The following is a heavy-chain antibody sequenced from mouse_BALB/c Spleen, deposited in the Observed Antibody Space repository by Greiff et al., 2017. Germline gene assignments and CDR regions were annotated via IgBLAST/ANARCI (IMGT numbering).Heavy chain of an antibody. V-gene: IGHV2-9*02. CDR1: GFSLTSYG. CDR3: ARERGYDQYYFDY. D-gene: IGHD2-2*01. Sequence: VQLVESGPGLVAPSQSLSITCTVSGFSLTSYGVHWVRQPPGKGLEWLGVIWAGGSTNYNSALMSRLSISKDNSKSQVFLKMNSLQTDDTAMYYCARERGYDQYYFDYWGQGTTLTVSS. CDR2: IWAGGST. J-gene: IGHJ2*01.